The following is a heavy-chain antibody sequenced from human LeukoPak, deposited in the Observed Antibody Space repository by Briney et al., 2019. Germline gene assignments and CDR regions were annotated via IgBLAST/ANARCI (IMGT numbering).Heavy chain of an antibody. CDR2: INPNSGGT. CDR1: GYTFTGYY. Sequence: GASVKVSCKASGYTFTGYYMHWVRQAPGQGLEWMGWINPNSGGTNYAQKFQGRVTMTRDTSISTAYMELSRLRSDDTAVYYCARGARPIVVVPTSPITYYYYYYMDVWGKGTTVTVSS. V-gene: IGHV1-2*02. CDR3: ARGARPIVVVPTSPITYYYYYYMDV. J-gene: IGHJ6*03. D-gene: IGHD2-2*01.